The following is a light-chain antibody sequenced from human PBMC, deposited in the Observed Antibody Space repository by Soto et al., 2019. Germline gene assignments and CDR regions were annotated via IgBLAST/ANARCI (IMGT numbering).Light chain of an antibody. CDR2: DAS. CDR3: QQYDNLPLT. CDR1: QDISNY. V-gene: IGKV1-33*01. Sequence: DIQLTQSQYSLSASVGESVPLTCQASQDISNYLNWYQQKPGKAPKLLIYDASNLETGVPSRFSGSGSGTDFTFTISSLQPEDIATYYCQQYDNLPLTFGGGTKVDIK. J-gene: IGKJ4*01.